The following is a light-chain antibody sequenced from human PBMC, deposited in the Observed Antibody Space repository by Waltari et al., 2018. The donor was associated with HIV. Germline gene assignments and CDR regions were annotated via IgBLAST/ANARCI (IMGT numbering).Light chain of an antibody. J-gene: IGLJ1*01. CDR2: EVN. CDR1: SSDVGSYNV. Sequence: QSALTRPASVSGSPGQSITISCTGTSSDVGSYNVVSWYQQHPGKAPKLMIYEVNKRPAGVSNRFSGSKSGNTASLTISGLQAEDEADYHCCSYAGSSTHVFGTGTKVTVL. V-gene: IGLV2-23*02. CDR3: CSYAGSSTHV.